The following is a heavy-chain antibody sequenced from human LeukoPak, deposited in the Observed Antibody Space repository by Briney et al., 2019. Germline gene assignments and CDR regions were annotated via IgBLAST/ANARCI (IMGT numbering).Heavy chain of an antibody. CDR1: GVTFSSYA. Sequence: GGSLRLSCAASGVTFSSYAMSWVRQAPGKGLEWVSAISGSGATTYYADSVKGRFTISRDNSKNTPYLQMNSLRADDTAVYYCAKRDSSGYAVYFDYWGQGTLVTVSS. V-gene: IGHV3-23*01. CDR2: ISGSGATT. J-gene: IGHJ4*02. CDR3: AKRDSSGYAVYFDY. D-gene: IGHD3-22*01.